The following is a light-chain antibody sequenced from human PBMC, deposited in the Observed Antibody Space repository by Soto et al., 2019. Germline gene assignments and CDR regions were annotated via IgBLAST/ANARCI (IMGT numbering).Light chain of an antibody. CDR1: QSVSNNY. CDR3: QQYGRSGT. CDR2: GAS. J-gene: IGKJ1*01. V-gene: IGKV3-20*01. Sequence: EIVLTQSPGTLSLSPWQRATLSCRASQSVSNNYLAWYQQKPGQAPRLLIYGASNRATGIPDRFSGSGSGTDFTLTISRLEPEDFAVYYCQQYGRSGTLGQGTKVDIK.